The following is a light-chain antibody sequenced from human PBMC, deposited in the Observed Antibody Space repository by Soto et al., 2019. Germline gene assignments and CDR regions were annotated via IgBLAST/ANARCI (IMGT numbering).Light chain of an antibody. CDR1: QSAHSY. CDR2: GAS. J-gene: IGKJ1*01. CDR3: HHYET. Sequence: IVMTQSPATLSVSPGERATLSCRASQSAHSYLGWYQHKPGQAPRLLMYGASIRAAGVPDRFSGSGSGTEFTLTISRLEPEDFTVYYCHHYETFGQGTKVDIK. V-gene: IGKV3D-15*01.